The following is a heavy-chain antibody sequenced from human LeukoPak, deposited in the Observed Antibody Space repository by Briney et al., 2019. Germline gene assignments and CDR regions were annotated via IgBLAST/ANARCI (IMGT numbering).Heavy chain of an antibody. D-gene: IGHD2-15*01. CDR2: ISGSGGST. CDR1: GFTFSSYG. CDR3: AKAIVVVVAATDAFDI. Sequence: GGTLRLSCAASGFTFSSYGMSWVRQAPGKGLEWVSTISGSGGSTYYADSVKGRFTISRDNSKNTLYLQMNSLRAEDTAVYYCAKAIVVVVAATDAFDIWGQGTMVTVSS. J-gene: IGHJ3*02. V-gene: IGHV3-23*01.